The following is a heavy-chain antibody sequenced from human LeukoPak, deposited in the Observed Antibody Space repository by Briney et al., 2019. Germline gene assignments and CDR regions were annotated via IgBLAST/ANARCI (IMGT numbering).Heavy chain of an antibody. Sequence: PSETLSLTCAVSGGSISSYYWSWIRQPPGKGLEWIGYIYYSGSTNYNPSLKSRVTISVDTSKNQFSLKLSSVTAADTAVYYCARGGVAYYDYVWGSYGGTFDIWGQGTMVTVSS. CDR3: ARGGVAYYDYVWGSYGGTFDI. CDR1: GGSISSYY. J-gene: IGHJ3*02. CDR2: IYYSGST. V-gene: IGHV4-59*01. D-gene: IGHD3-16*01.